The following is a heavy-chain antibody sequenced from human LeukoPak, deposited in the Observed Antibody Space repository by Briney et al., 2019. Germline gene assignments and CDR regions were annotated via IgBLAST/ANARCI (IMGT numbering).Heavy chain of an antibody. CDR2: IYYSGST. D-gene: IGHD5-18*01. CDR1: GDSINTYY. Sequence: SETLSLTCTVSGDSINTYYWSWIRQPPGKGLEWIGYIYYSGSTNYNPSLKSRVTISVDTSKNQFSLKLSSVTAADTAVYYCARDRGSGYSYAYGDFDYWGQGTLVTVSS. CDR3: ARDRGSGYSYAYGDFDY. J-gene: IGHJ4*02. V-gene: IGHV4-59*12.